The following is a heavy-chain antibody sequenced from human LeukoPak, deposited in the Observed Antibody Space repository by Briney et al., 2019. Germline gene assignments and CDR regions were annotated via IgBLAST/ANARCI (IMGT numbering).Heavy chain of an antibody. CDR1: GYPFTGYY. J-gene: IGHJ5*01. CDR3: AREIRLRLDWFDS. V-gene: IGHV1-2*02. Sequence: ASVKVSCKASGYPFTGYYIHWVRQAPGQGLEWMGWINPDSDGTKYAQKFQDRVAFTRDTSISTAYMELTSLTSDDTAVYYCAREIRLRLDWFDSWGQGTPVIVSS. D-gene: IGHD5-12*01. CDR2: INPDSDGT.